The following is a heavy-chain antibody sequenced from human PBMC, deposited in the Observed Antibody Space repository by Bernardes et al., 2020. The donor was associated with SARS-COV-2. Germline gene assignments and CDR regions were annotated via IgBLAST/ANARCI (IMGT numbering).Heavy chain of an antibody. J-gene: IGHJ4*02. V-gene: IGHV4-39*01. Sequence: SETLSLSCTVSGGSISSSSYYWGRSRQPPGKGREWIGSIYYSGSTYYNPALKSRVTITVDTSKNQSSLKLSSVTAADTAVYYCARGGSRATWIQLWFSPPFDYWGQGTLVTVSS. D-gene: IGHD5-18*01. CDR3: ARGGSRATWIQLWFSPPFDY. CDR1: GGSISSSSYY. CDR2: IYYSGST.